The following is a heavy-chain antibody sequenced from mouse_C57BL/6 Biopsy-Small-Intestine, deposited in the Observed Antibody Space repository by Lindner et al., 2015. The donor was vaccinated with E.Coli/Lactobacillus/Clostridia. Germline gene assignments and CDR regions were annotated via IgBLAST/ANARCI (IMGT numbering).Heavy chain of an antibody. D-gene: IGHD1-1*02. CDR1: GYTFSRYG. V-gene: IGHV1-4*01. CDR3: ARDRSSVTGYGVHWLDP. Sequence: SVKVSCKASGYTFSRYGINWVRQTPGQGLEWMGRISNENAKYAEKFQGRVTMTTDTSTNTAYMELRSLRSDDTAIYYCARDRSSVTGYGVHWLDPWGQGTPVTVSS. J-gene: IGHJ4*01. CDR2: ISNENA.